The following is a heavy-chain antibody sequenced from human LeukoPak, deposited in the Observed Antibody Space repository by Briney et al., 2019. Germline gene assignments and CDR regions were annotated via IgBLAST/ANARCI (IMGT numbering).Heavy chain of an antibody. J-gene: IGHJ6*02. Sequence: SETLSLTCTVSGGSISSYYWSWIRQPPGKGLEWIGEINHSGSTNYNPSLKSRVTISVDTSKNQFSLKLSSVTAADTAVYYCARGRYSARVLYGMDVWGQGTTVTVSS. CDR3: ARGRYSARVLYGMDV. CDR2: INHSGST. D-gene: IGHD4/OR15-4a*01. V-gene: IGHV4-34*01. CDR1: GGSISSYY.